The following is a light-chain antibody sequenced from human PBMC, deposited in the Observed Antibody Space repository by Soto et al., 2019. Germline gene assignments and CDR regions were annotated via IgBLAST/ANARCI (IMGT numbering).Light chain of an antibody. CDR1: QSISIY. J-gene: IGKJ5*01. CDR3: QQSYSITT. V-gene: IGKV1-39*01. Sequence: DVQMTQSLSSLSASVGDRVTITCRASQSISIYLNWYQQKLGKAPRLLIYAASSLQSGVPSRFSGSGSGTDFTLTISSLQPEDFATCYCQQSYSITTFGQGTRPAIK. CDR2: AAS.